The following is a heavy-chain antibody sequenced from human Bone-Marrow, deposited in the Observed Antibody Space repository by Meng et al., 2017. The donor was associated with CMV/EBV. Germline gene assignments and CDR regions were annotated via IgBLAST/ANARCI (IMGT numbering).Heavy chain of an antibody. CDR1: SGSISGSPYF. J-gene: IGHJ6*02. V-gene: IGHV4-39*07. CDR3: ARIYSSSSYGMDV. CDR2: IYSRGST. D-gene: IGHD6-6*01. Sequence: SETLSLTCTVASGSISGSPYFWGWIRHPPGKRLEWIGNIYSRGSTYYNPSLKSRVTISVDTSKNQFSLKLSSVTAADTTVYYCARIYSSSSYGMDVWGQGTTVTVSS.